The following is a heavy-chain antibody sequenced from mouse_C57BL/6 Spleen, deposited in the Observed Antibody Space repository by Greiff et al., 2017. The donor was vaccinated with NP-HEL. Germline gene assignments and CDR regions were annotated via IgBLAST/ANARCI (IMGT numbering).Heavy chain of an antibody. CDR2: IDPSDSYT. D-gene: IGHD1-1*01. CDR3: ARLRNYEMDY. CDR1: GYTFTSYW. J-gene: IGHJ4*01. Sequence: VQLQQPGAELVMPGASVKLSCKASGYTFTSYWMHWVKQRPGQGLEWIGEIDPSDSYTNYNQKFKGKSTLTVDKSSSTAYMQLSSLTSEDSAVYYCARLRNYEMDYWGQGTSVTVSS. V-gene: IGHV1-69*01.